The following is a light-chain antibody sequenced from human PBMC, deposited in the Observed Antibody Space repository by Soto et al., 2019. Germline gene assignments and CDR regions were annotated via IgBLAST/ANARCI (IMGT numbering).Light chain of an antibody. CDR2: DAS. J-gene: IGKJ1*01. V-gene: IGKV1-5*01. CDR3: QQYNSYPRT. Sequence: DIQMTQSPSTLSASVGDRVTITCRASQSISSWLAWYQQKPGKAPKLLIYDASSLESGVPSRFRGSGSATEFTLTISSLQPDDFETYYCQQYNSYPRTLGQGTKVDIK. CDR1: QSISSW.